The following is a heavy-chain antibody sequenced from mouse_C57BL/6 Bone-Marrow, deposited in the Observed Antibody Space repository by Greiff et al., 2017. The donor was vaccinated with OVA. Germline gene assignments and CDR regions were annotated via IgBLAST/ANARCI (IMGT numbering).Heavy chain of an antibody. CDR3: ARQGNYYAMDY. V-gene: IGHV5-2*01. D-gene: IGHD2-1*01. Sequence: EVKLMESGGGLVQPGESLKLSCESNVYEFPSHDMSWVRKTPEKRLELVAAINSDGGSTYYPDTMERRFIISRDNTKKTLYLQMSSLRSEDTALYYCARQGNYYAMDYWGQGTSVTVSS. J-gene: IGHJ4*01. CDR1: VYEFPSHD. CDR2: INSDGGST.